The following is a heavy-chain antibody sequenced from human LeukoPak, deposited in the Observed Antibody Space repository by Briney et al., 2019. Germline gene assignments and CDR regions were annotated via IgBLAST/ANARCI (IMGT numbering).Heavy chain of an antibody. CDR3: ARDPSGYGMDV. Sequence: SETPSLTCTVSGGSISSSSYYWGWIRQPPGKGLEWIGSIYYSGSTYYNPSLKSRVTISVDTSKNQFSLKLSSVTAADTAVYYCARDPSGYGMDVWGQGTTVTVSS. CDR2: IYYSGST. CDR1: GGSISSSSYY. V-gene: IGHV4-39*07. J-gene: IGHJ6*02. D-gene: IGHD2-15*01.